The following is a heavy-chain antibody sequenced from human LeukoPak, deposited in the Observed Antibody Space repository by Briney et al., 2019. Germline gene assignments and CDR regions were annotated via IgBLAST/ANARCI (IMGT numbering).Heavy chain of an antibody. D-gene: IGHD2-15*01. CDR3: TSPRTPYYFNY. CDR1: GGSISSGDFY. Sequence: SETLSLTCTVSGGSISSGDFYWSWIRQPPGKGLEWIGYIYYRGNSGSTNYNPSLESRVTISVDMSKNQFSLKMSSVTAADTAVYFCTSPRTPYYFNYWGQGTLVTVSS. V-gene: IGHV4-30-4*01. CDR2: IYYRGNSGST. J-gene: IGHJ4*02.